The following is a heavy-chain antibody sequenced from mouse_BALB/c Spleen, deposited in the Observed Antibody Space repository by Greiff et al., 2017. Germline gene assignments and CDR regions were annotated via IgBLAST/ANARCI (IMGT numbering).Heavy chain of an antibody. CDR3: ARESNYAWFAY. CDR1: GFTFSSFG. V-gene: IGHV5-17*02. D-gene: IGHD2-5*01. CDR2: ISSGSSTI. Sequence: EVQVVESGGGLVQPGGSRKLSCAASGFTFSSFGMHWVRQAPEKGLEWVAYISSGSSTIYYADTVKGRFTISRDNPKNTLFLQMTSLRSEDTAMYYCARESNYAWFAYWGQGTLVTVSA. J-gene: IGHJ3*01.